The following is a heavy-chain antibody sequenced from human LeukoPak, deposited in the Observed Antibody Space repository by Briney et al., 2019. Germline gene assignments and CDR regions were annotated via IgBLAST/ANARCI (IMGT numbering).Heavy chain of an antibody. CDR2: IWYDGGYK. CDR3: ARNYYDSSRDQEATFNY. CDR1: GFTFSNYG. J-gene: IGHJ4*02. D-gene: IGHD3-22*01. V-gene: IGHV3-33*01. Sequence: PGTSLRLSCAASGFTFSNYGMHGFRQAPGKGLEWVAGIWYDGGYKYYADSVKGRFTISRDNSKNTLFLQMDSLRAEDTAVYYCARNYYDSSRDQEATFNYWGQGTLVTVSS.